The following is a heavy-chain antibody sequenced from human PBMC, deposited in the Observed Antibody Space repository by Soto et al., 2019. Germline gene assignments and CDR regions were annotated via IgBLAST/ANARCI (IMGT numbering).Heavy chain of an antibody. V-gene: IGHV4-31*03. Sequence: QVQLQESGPGLVKPSQTLSLTCPVSGGSISSGGYYWSWIRQHPGKSLEWVGYIYYSGSTYYNPYLKSRVTISVDTSKNKFSLKLSSVPAAETAVYYCARVDECSSTRCRGFDYWGQGNLVTVSS. CDR3: ARVDECSSTRCRGFDY. CDR1: GGSISSGGYY. CDR2: IYYSGST. D-gene: IGHD2-2*01. J-gene: IGHJ4*02.